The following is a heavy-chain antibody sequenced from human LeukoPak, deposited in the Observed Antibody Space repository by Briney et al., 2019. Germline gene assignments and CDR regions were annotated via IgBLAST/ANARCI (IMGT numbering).Heavy chain of an antibody. CDR2: IKKDGSEK. CDR3: ARDNSRSEGGTSFWWFDP. V-gene: IGHV3-7*03. D-gene: IGHD2/OR15-2a*01. Sequence: PGGSLRLSCATSGFSFSSFWMSWVRQAPGKGLEWVANIKKDGSEKYYVDSVKGRFTISRDNVKNSLYLQMNSLRAEDTGVYYCARDNSRSEGGTSFWWFDPWGQGTLVTVSS. J-gene: IGHJ5*02. CDR1: GFSFSSFW.